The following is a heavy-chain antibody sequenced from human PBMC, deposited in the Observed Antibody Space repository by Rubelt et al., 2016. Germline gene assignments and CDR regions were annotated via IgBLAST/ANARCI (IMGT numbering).Heavy chain of an antibody. Sequence: EVQLVESGGGLVKPGGSLRLSCAASGFTFSDAWMTWVRQAPGKGLEWVGRIKSKSDGGTRDYAAPVKDSSTISRDDSKNTLYLQMNSLKTEDTAVYYCTTATTATTVSFYWGQGTLVTVSS. CDR2: IKSKSDGGTR. CDR3: TTATTATTVSFY. D-gene: IGHD1-1*01. CDR1: GFTFSDAW. J-gene: IGHJ4*02. V-gene: IGHV3-15*01.